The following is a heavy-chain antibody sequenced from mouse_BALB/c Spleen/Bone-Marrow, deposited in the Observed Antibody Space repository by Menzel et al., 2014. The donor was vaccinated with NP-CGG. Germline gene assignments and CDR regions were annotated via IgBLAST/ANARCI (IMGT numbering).Heavy chain of an antibody. J-gene: IGHJ2*01. V-gene: IGHV1-14*01. CDR2: INPYNDGT. D-gene: IGHD2-10*01. Sequence: VQLKDSGPELVKPGASVKMSCKASGYTLTSYVMHWVKQKPGQGLEWIGYINPYNDGTKYNEKFKGKATLTSDKSSSTAYMELSSLTSEDSAVYYCAREAAYYGNYGDDYWGQGTTLTVSS. CDR3: AREAAYYGNYGDDY. CDR1: GYTLTSYV.